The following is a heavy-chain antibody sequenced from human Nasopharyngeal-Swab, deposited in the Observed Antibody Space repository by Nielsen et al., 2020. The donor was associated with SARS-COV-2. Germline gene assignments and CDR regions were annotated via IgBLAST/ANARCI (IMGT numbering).Heavy chain of an antibody. CDR2: MNPNSGNT. D-gene: IGHD2-8*01. Sequence: ASVKVSCKASGYTFTSYDINWVRQATGQGLEWMGWMNPNSGNTGYAQKFQGRVTMTRNTSISTAYMELSSLRSEDTAVYYCARDCTNGVCLYYYYGMDVWGQGTTVTASS. CDR1: GYTFTSYD. CDR3: ARDCTNGVCLYYYYGMDV. V-gene: IGHV1-8*01. J-gene: IGHJ6*02.